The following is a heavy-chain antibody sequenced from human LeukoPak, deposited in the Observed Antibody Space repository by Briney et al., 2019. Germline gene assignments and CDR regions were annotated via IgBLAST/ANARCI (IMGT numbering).Heavy chain of an antibody. J-gene: IGHJ4*02. Sequence: GGSLRLSCAASGFTFSSYSMNWVRQAPGKGLEWVSPISSSSSYIYYADSVKGRFTISRDNAKNSLYLQMNSLRAEDTAVYYCATVRDGYNPVEVDYWGQGTLVTVSS. D-gene: IGHD5-24*01. CDR2: ISSSSSYI. CDR3: ATVRDGYNPVEVDY. CDR1: GFTFSSYS. V-gene: IGHV3-21*01.